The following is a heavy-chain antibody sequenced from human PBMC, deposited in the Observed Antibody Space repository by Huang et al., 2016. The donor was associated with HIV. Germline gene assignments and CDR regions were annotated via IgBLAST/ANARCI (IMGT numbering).Heavy chain of an antibody. V-gene: IGHV1-69*13. CDR3: ARGLWDSTWDGTDWLLRHYDS. Sequence: QVQLVQSGAEVKKQGSSVRVACRASGDTFRKYAIGWVRQAHGQGLGWMGGTIPIGGEPNDAQEVLGRMTITARESTDTIYVELRRLTLQDTAVYYCARGLWDSTWDGTDWLLRHYDSWGQGTLVTVSS. J-gene: IGHJ4*02. CDR2: TIPIGGEP. CDR1: GDTFRKYA. D-gene: IGHD1-26*01.